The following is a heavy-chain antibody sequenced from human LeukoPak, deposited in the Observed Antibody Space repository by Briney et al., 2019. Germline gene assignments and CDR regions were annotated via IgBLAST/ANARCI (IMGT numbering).Heavy chain of an antibody. Sequence: SETLSLTCTVSGGFISSYYWSWIRQPPGKGLEWIGYIYYSGSTNYNPSLKSRVTISVDTSKNQFSLKLSSVTAADTAVYYCARSVGVRGWFDPWGQGTLVTVSS. D-gene: IGHD3-10*02. CDR3: ARSVGVRGWFDP. V-gene: IGHV4-59*01. CDR2: IYYSGST. CDR1: GGFISSYY. J-gene: IGHJ5*02.